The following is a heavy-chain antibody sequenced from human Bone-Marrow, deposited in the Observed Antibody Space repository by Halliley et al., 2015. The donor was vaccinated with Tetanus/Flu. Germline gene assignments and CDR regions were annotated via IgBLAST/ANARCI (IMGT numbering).Heavy chain of an antibody. CDR2: IYPDDSDT. D-gene: IGHD3-22*01. CDR1: GYTFTDYW. V-gene: IGHV5-51*01. J-gene: IGHJ4*02. Sequence: VQLVQSGAQVKKPGESLKISCKVSGYTFTDYWVGWVRQMPGKGLEWMGTIYPDDSDTRYSPSFQGRVTISADKSISTAYLQWSSLKASDTAMYYCARGTPVGYYEFSGYSQYYFDYWGQGTLVSVS. CDR3: ARGTPVGYYEFSGYSQYYFDY.